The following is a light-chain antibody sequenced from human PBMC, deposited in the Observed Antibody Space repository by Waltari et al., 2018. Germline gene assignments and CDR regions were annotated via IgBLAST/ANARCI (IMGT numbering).Light chain of an antibody. CDR2: AAS. Sequence: DIQMTQSPSSLSASVGDRVTITCRASQNISNHLHWYQQKSGEAPKLLIYAASRLQSGVPSRFSGSGFATDFSLTIASLEAEDFASYFCQQSFRTPITFGQGTRLETK. CDR1: QNISNH. CDR3: QQSFRTPIT. V-gene: IGKV1-39*01. J-gene: IGKJ5*01.